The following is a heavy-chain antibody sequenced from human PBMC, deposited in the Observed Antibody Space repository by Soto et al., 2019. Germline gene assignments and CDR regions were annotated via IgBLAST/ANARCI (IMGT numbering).Heavy chain of an antibody. Sequence: LSLTCAVSGGSISSSNWWSWVRQPPGKGLEWIGEIYHSGSTNYNPSLKSRVTISVDKSKNQFSLKLSSVTAADTAVYYCARLYDSSGYYFDYWGQGTLVTVSS. D-gene: IGHD3-22*01. CDR2: IYHSGST. CDR3: ARLYDSSGYYFDY. J-gene: IGHJ4*02. CDR1: GGSISSSNW. V-gene: IGHV4-4*02.